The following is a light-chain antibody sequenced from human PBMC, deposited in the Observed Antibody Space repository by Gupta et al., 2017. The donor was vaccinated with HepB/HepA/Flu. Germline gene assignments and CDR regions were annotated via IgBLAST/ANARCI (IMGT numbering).Light chain of an antibody. CDR3: QQSYSIPCS. Sequence: DIQMTQSPSSLSASVGDRVTITCRASQSISSYLNWYQQKPGRSPKLLIYDASNLQNGVPSRFSGSGSGTDFTLTISSLQPEDFATYYCQQSYSIPCSFGQGTKLEIK. V-gene: IGKV1-39*01. CDR2: DAS. J-gene: IGKJ2*04. CDR1: QSISSY.